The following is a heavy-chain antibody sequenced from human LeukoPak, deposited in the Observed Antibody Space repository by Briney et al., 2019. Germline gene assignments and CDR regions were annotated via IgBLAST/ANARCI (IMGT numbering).Heavy chain of an antibody. J-gene: IGHJ3*02. CDR3: VSMASDGFDI. V-gene: IGHV7-4-1*02. D-gene: IGHD5-24*01. Sequence: ASVKVSFKASGYTFSSYAMNWVRQAPGQGLEFVGWINTYNGKPTYAQAFTGRFGFSVDTSVSTAYLQISSLKTEDTAVYFCVSMASDGFDIWGQGTMIIVSS. CDR2: INTYNGKP. CDR1: GYTFSSYA.